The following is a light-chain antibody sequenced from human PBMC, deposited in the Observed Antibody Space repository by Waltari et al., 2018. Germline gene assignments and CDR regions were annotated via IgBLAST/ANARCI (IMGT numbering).Light chain of an antibody. CDR3: SSYAHTTDRL. J-gene: IGLJ2*01. CDR2: EVT. CDR1: GSDIGLYNY. V-gene: IGLV2-14*03. Sequence: QSALTQPASVSASPGHSITISCTGSGSDIGLYNYVSWYQQHPGKAPNLIIFEVTKRPSGVSNGFSGAKSGKSASLTISGLQPEDEAHYFCSSYAHTTDRLFGGGTKLTVL.